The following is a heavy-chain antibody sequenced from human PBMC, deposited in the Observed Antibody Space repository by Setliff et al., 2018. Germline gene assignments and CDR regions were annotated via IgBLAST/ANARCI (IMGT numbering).Heavy chain of an antibody. CDR1: GFTFSSFW. Sequence: GGSLRLSCAASGFTFSSFWMAWVRQSPGRGLEWVANINQDGSGKYYVDSVKGRFTISRDNSKNTLYLQMNNLRGDDTAVYYCAKERTMAVSSIPDYWGQGVLVTVSS. CDR3: AKERTMAVSSIPDY. V-gene: IGHV3-7*01. CDR2: INQDGSGK. D-gene: IGHD2-21*02. J-gene: IGHJ4*02.